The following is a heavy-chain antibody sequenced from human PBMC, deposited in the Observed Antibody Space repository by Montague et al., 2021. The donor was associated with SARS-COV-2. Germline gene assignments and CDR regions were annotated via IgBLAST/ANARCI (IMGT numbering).Heavy chain of an antibody. CDR3: AREGEMATIWVGYYYYYGMDV. CDR1: GFTFSSYS. V-gene: IGHV3-21*01. D-gene: IGHD5-24*01. CDR2: ISSSSSYI. Sequence: SLRLSCAASGFTFSSYSMNWVRQAPGKGLEWVSSISSSSSYIYYADSVKGRFTISRDNAKNSLYLQMNSLRAKDTAVYYCAREGEMATIWVGYYYYYGMDVWGQGTTVTVSS. J-gene: IGHJ6*02.